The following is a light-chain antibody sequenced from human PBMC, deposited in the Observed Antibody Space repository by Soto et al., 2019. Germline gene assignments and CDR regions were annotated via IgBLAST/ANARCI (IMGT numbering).Light chain of an antibody. Sequence: EIVLTQSPGTLSLSPGERATLSCRASQSVSSSSLAWYQQRRGQTPRLLIHGASSRATGIPDRFSGSGSGTDSTLTISRLEPEDFAVYYCQQRTRWPMTFGQGTRLEIK. J-gene: IGKJ5*01. CDR2: GAS. V-gene: IGKV3D-20*02. CDR3: QQRTRWPMT. CDR1: QSVSSSS.